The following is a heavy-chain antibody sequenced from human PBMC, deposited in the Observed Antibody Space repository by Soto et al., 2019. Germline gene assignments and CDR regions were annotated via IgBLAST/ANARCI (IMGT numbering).Heavy chain of an antibody. D-gene: IGHD3-3*01. CDR1: GFTFSSYG. V-gene: IGHV3-33*01. CDR2: IWYDGSNK. J-gene: IGHJ6*02. Sequence: QVQLVESGGGVVQPGRSLRLSCAASGFTFSSYGMHWVRQAPGKGLEWVAVIWYDGSNKYYADSVKGRFTISRDNSKNTLYLQMNSLRAEDTAVYYCARDYDFRSGYSLSYGMDVWGQGTTVTVSS. CDR3: ARDYDFRSGYSLSYGMDV.